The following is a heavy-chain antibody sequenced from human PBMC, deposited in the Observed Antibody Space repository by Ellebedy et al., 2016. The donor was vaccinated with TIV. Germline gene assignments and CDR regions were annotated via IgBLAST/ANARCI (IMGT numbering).Heavy chain of an antibody. CDR1: GFTFSSYG. D-gene: IGHD2/OR15-2a*01. CDR3: AKVGPILLYYYYMDV. Sequence: GGSLRLSXAASGFTFSSYGMHWVRQAPGKGLEWVAVISYDGSNKYYADSVKGRFTISRDNSKNTLYLQMNSLRTEDTAVYYCAKVGPILLYYYYMDVWGKGTTVTVSS. V-gene: IGHV3-30*18. CDR2: ISYDGSNK. J-gene: IGHJ6*03.